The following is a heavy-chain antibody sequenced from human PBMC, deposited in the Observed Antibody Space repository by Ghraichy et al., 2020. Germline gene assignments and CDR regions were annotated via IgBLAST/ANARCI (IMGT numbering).Heavy chain of an antibody. J-gene: IGHJ6*03. V-gene: IGHV1-2*06. CDR3: ARAGSRNEYSSSSGYYYYMDV. CDR1: GYTFTGYY. D-gene: IGHD6-6*01. CDR2: INPNSGGT. Sequence: VSCKASGYTFTGYYMHWVRQAPGQGLEWMGRINPNSGGTNYAQKFQGRVTMTRDTSISTAYMELSRLRSDDTAVYYCARAGSRNEYSSSSGYYYYMDVWGKGTTVTVSS.